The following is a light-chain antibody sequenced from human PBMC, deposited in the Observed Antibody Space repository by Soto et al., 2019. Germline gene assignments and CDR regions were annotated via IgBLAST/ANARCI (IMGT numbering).Light chain of an antibody. Sequence: FVLAHSPSTLSLSPVERATVSCRASDSVTTYLAWCQQKPGQAPRLLIYDVSNRATGIPARFSGSGSGTDFTLTIRSLEPEDFAVYYCQQRGTFGGGTKVDIK. CDR2: DVS. CDR3: QQRGT. CDR1: DSVTTY. V-gene: IGKV3-11*01. J-gene: IGKJ4*01.